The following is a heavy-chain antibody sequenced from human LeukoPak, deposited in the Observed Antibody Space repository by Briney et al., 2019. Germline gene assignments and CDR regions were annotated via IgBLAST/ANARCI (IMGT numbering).Heavy chain of an antibody. V-gene: IGHV3-7*01. CDR3: VAEASRSTLNY. CDR2: IKQDGSEK. CDR1: GFTFSDYW. D-gene: IGHD2-2*01. Sequence: PGGSLRLSCVASGFTFSDYWMSWVRQAPGKGLEWVANIKQDGSEKEFVDSVKGRFTISRDNAKNSLYLQMNSLRAEDTAVYYCVAEASRSTLNYWGQGTLVTVSS. J-gene: IGHJ4*02.